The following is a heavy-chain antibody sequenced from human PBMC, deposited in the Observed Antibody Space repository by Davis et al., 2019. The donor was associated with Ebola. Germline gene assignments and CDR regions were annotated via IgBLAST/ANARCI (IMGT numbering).Heavy chain of an antibody. D-gene: IGHD2-2*01. CDR2: IYTTGST. Sequence: PSETLSLTCTVSGGSISSEYWSWIRQPAGKGLEWIGRIYTTGSTNYNPSLKSRVTMSVDTSKNQFSLKLSSVTAADTAVYYCARMFIEVIPAALSQSYGWFDPWGQGTLVTVSS. CDR3: ARMFIEVIPAALSQSYGWFDP. J-gene: IGHJ5*02. V-gene: IGHV4-4*07. CDR1: GGSISSEY.